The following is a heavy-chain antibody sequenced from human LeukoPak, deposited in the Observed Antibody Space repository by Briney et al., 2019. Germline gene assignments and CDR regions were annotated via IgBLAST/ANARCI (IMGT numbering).Heavy chain of an antibody. J-gene: IGHJ5*02. D-gene: IGHD6-13*01. CDR2: IIPIFGTA. CDR3: AREFLRGYIAAAGTNWFDP. CDR1: GYTFTSYA. Sequence: GASVKVSCKASGYTFTSYAISWVRQAPGQGLEWMGGIIPIFGTANYAQKFQGRVTITTDESTSTAYMELSSLRSEDTAVYYCAREFLRGYIAAAGTNWFDPWGQGTLVTVSS. V-gene: IGHV1-69*05.